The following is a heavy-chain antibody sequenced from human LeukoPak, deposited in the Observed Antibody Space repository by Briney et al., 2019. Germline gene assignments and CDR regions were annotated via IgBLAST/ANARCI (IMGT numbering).Heavy chain of an antibody. CDR3: ATVGVGSVVVPAAIFFPNWFDP. D-gene: IGHD2-2*01. CDR1: GYTLTELS. Sequence: ASVKVSCKVSGYTLTELSMHWVRQAPGKGLEWMGGFDPEDGETIYAQKFQGRVTMTEDTSTDTAYMELSSLRPEDTAVYYCATVGVGSVVVPAAIFFPNWFDPWGQGTLVTVSS. J-gene: IGHJ5*02. V-gene: IGHV1-24*01. CDR2: FDPEDGET.